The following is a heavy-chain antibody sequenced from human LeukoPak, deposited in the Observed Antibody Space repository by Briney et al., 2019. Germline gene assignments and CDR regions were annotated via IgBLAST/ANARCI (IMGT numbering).Heavy chain of an antibody. V-gene: IGHV3-30*02. CDR3: AKVPAAIDY. CDR2: IRYDGSNK. CDR1: RFTFSSYG. D-gene: IGHD2-2*01. Sequence: GGSLRLSCAASRFTFSSYGMHWVRQAPGKGLEWVAFIRYDGSNKYYADSVKGRFTISRDNSKNTLYLQMNSLRAEDTAVYYCAKVPAAIDYWGQGTLVTVSS. J-gene: IGHJ4*02.